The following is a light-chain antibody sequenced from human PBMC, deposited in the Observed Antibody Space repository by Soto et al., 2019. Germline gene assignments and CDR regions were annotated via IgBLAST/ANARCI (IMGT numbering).Light chain of an antibody. Sequence: DIVMTQSPDSLAVSLGERATINCKSSQSVLYSSNNKNYLTWYQQKPGQTPKLLISWASTRESGVPERFSGSGSGTDFTLTISSLQAEDVAVYYCQQYYDSPLTFGGGTKVEIK. CDR2: WAS. CDR1: QSVLYSSNNKNY. V-gene: IGKV4-1*01. CDR3: QQYYDSPLT. J-gene: IGKJ4*01.